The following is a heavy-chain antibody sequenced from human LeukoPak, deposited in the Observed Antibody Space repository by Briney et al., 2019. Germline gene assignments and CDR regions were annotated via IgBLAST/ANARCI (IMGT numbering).Heavy chain of an antibody. J-gene: IGHJ4*02. V-gene: IGHV1-2*02. D-gene: IGHD3-10*01. Sequence: ASVKVSCKASGYTFTGYYMHWVRQAPGQGLEWMGWINPNSGGTNYAQKFQGRVTMTRDTSISTAYMELSRLRSDDTAVYYCARAGELLWFGELFYYFDYWSQGTLVTVSS. CDR3: ARAGELLWFGELFYYFDY. CDR1: GYTFTGYY. CDR2: INPNSGGT.